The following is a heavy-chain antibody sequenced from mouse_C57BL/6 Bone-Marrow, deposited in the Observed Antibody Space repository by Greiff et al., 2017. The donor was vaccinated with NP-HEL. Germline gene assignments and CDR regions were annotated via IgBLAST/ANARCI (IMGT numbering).Heavy chain of an antibody. J-gene: IGHJ2*01. CDR3: ARPHYYGSDY. D-gene: IGHD1-1*01. Sequence: VQLQQSGPELVKPGASVKMSCKASGYTFTDYNMHWVKQSHGKSLEWIGYINPNNGGTSYNQKFKGKATLTVNKSSSTAYMELRSLTSEESAVYYCARPHYYGSDYWGQGTTLTVSS. CDR2: INPNNGGT. V-gene: IGHV1-22*01. CDR1: GYTFTDYN.